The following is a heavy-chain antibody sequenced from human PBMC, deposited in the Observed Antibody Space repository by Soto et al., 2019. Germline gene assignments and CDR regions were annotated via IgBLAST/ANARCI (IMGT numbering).Heavy chain of an antibody. D-gene: IGHD4-4*01. CDR1: GGSLSGYY. J-gene: IGHJ4*02. CDR3: ARRTRDNSSNSFDT. Sequence: SETLSLTCAVYGGSLSGYYWSWIRQPPGKGLEWIGEINHSGSTNYNPSLKSRVTISVDTSNNHFSLNLSSVTAAATAVYYCARRTRDNSSNSFDTWCQETL. V-gene: IGHV4-34*01. CDR2: INHSGST.